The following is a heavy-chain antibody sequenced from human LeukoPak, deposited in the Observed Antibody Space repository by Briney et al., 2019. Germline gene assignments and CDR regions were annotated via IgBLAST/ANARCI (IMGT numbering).Heavy chain of an antibody. J-gene: IGHJ4*02. CDR2: IYYSGST. D-gene: IGHD2-15*01. Sequence: SQTLSLTCTVSGGSISSGSHYWSWIRQHPGKGLEWIGYIYYSGSTYYNPSLRSRVTMSLDTSKNQVSLKLSSVTAADTAVYYCARIFCSGGNCYHFDYWGQGTLVTVSS. V-gene: IGHV4-31*03. CDR3: ARIFCSGGNCYHFDY. CDR1: GGSISSGSHY.